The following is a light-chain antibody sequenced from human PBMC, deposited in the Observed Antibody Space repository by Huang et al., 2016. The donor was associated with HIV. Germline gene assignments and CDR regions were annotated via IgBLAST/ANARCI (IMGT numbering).Light chain of an antibody. J-gene: IGKJ1*01. V-gene: IGKV3-11*01. CDR3: QQRINWPRT. Sequence: EIVLTQSPATLSLSPGERATLSCRASQSVSSSLAWYQQKPGQAPRRLIYDASNRATGIPARFSGSGSGTDFTLTISSLEPEDFAVYYCQQRINWPRTFGQGTKVEI. CDR2: DAS. CDR1: QSVSSS.